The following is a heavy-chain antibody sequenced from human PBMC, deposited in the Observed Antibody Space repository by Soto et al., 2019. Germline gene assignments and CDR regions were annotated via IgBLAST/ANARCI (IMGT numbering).Heavy chain of an antibody. D-gene: IGHD3-3*01. J-gene: IGHJ4*02. CDR3: AKDNERFLEDYFDY. CDR1: VFRLNRYC. CDR2: ISYDGSNK. Sequence: EVCMRLPCTACVFRLNRYCMHWFRQAPGKGLEWVAVISYDGSNKYYADSVKGRFTISRDNSKNTLYLQMNSLRAEDTAVYYCAKDNERFLEDYFDYWGQGTRVTVS. V-gene: IGHV3-30*18.